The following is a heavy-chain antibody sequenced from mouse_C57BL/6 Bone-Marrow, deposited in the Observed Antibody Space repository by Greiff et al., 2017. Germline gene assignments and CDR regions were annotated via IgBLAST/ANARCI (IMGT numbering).Heavy chain of an antibody. Sequence: EVMLVESGGDLVKPGGSLKLSCAASGFTFSSYGMSWVRQTPDKRLEWVATISSVGSYTYYPDSVKGRFTISRDNAKNTLYLQMSSLKSEDTAMYYCARHLHYYGSSYRFAYWGQGTLVTVSA. CDR2: ISSVGSYT. CDR3: ARHLHYYGSSYRFAY. CDR1: GFTFSSYG. J-gene: IGHJ3*01. V-gene: IGHV5-6*01. D-gene: IGHD1-1*01.